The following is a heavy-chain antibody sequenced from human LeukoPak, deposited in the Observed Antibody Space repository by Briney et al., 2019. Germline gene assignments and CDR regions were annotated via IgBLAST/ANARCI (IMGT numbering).Heavy chain of an antibody. V-gene: IGHV3-23*01. Sequence: GGSLRLSCAASGFTFSSYAMSWVRQAPGKGLEWVSGISGSDGSTNYADSVKGRFTISRENSKNTLYLQMNSLRAEDTAVYYCAKDRGRYCSSTSCYVFSEDWFDPWGQGTLVSVCS. CDR3: AKDRGRYCSSTSCYVFSEDWFDP. CDR2: ISGSDGST. CDR1: GFTFSSYA. D-gene: IGHD2-2*01. J-gene: IGHJ5*02.